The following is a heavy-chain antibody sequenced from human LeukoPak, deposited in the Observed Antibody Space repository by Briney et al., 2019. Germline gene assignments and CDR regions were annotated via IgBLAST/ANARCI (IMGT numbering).Heavy chain of an antibody. CDR2: IIPIFGTA. D-gene: IGHD3-3*01. CDR3: ARDPGGYDPNYYYGMDV. Sequence: ASVKVSCKASGYTFSSYAISWVRQAPGQGLEWMGGIIPIFGTANYAQKFQGRVTITADESTSTAYMELSSLRSEDTAVCYCARDPGGYDPNYYYGMDVWGQGTTVTVSS. J-gene: IGHJ6*02. CDR1: GYTFSSYA. V-gene: IGHV1-69*13.